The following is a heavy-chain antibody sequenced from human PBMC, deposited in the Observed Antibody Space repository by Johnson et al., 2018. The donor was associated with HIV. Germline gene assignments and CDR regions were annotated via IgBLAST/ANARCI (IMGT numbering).Heavy chain of an antibody. CDR3: AKVGTGYSSSSVGAFEI. V-gene: IGHV3-74*03. CDR2: INSDGSGT. D-gene: IGHD6-13*01. J-gene: IGHJ3*02. CDR1: GFTFSTYW. Sequence: VQLVESGGGLVQPGGSLSLSCAASGFTFSTYWMHWVRQPPGKGLVWVSRINSDGSGTTYADSVKGRFTISRDNAKNTLYLQINSLRAEDTAVYYCAKVGTGYSSSSVGAFEIWGQGTVVTVSS.